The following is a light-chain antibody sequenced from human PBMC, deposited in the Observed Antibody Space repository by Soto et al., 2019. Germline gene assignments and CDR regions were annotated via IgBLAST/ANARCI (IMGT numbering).Light chain of an antibody. CDR2: AAS. CDR3: QQSYLTPPT. V-gene: IGKV1-39*01. Sequence: DIQMTQSPSSLSASVGDRVTIACRASQSISSYLNWYQQKPGKAPKLLIYAASSLQSGVPSRFSGSGSGTDCTLTISSLQPHHFATRYCQQSYLTPPTFGQGTNVEIK. CDR1: QSISSY. J-gene: IGKJ1*01.